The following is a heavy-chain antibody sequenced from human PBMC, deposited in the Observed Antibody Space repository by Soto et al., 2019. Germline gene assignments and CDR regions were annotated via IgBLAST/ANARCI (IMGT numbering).Heavy chain of an antibody. V-gene: IGHV3-30*18. CDR3: AKDLRQGASGATVYGMDV. Sequence: QVPLVESGGGDVQPGTSLRLSCVASGFTFTNNGMHWVRQAPGKGLEWVALVSHDGRKTFYADSVKGRLTIYRDNSKNTVYLHMSNLRPEDTAVYQCAKDLRQGASGATVYGMDVWGQGTKVTVSS. D-gene: IGHD5-12*01. J-gene: IGHJ6*02. CDR1: GFTFTNNG. CDR2: VSHDGRKT.